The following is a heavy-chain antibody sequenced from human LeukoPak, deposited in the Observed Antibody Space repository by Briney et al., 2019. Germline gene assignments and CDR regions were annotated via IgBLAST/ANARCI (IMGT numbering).Heavy chain of an antibody. V-gene: IGHV3-30*18. D-gene: IGHD4-17*01. CDR2: ISYDGSNK. J-gene: IGHJ4*02. CDR1: GFTFSSYG. Sequence: GGSLRLSCAASGFTFSSYGMHWVRQAPGKGLEWAAVISYDGSNKYYADSVKGRFTISRDNSKNTLYLQMNSLRAEDMAIYYCAKDLYGDPEIDYWGQGTLVTVSS. CDR3: AKDLYGDPEIDY.